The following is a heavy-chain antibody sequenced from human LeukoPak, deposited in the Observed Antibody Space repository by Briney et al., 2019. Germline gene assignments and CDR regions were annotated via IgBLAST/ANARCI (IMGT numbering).Heavy chain of an antibody. Sequence: GGSLRLSCAASGFTFSSYDMHWVRQATGKGLEWVSAIGTAGDTYYPGSVKGRFTISRENAKNSLYLQMNSLRAGDTAVYYCARGGRYYYKGPYYFDYWGQGTLVTVSS. D-gene: IGHD3-22*01. CDR3: ARGGRYYYKGPYYFDY. CDR1: GFTFSSYD. J-gene: IGHJ4*02. V-gene: IGHV3-13*01. CDR2: IGTAGDT.